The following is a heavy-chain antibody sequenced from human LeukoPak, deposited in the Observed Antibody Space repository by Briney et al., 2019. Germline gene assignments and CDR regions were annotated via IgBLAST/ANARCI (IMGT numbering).Heavy chain of an antibody. Sequence: PGMSLRLSCSASGFTLSTYAMSWVRQAPGKGLEWVSTISVSGDSTNYADSVRGRFTISRDTSNDTLFLQLNSVRAEDTAVYYCAKGTRGLPPAFDIWGQGTMVTVSS. D-gene: IGHD5-24*01. CDR1: GFTLSTYA. CDR2: ISVSGDST. J-gene: IGHJ3*02. CDR3: AKGTRGLPPAFDI. V-gene: IGHV3-23*01.